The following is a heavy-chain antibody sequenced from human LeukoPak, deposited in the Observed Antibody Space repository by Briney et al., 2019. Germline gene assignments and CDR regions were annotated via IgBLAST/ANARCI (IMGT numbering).Heavy chain of an antibody. CDR1: GYTFIDYY. Sequence: VASVKVSCKASGYTFIDYYIHWVRQAPGQGLEWMGWINPNSGGTNYAQKFQGRVTMTRDTSISTAYMELSRLRSDDTAVYYCARDYYDIDAFDIWGQGTMVTVSS. CDR3: ARDYYDIDAFDI. V-gene: IGHV1-2*02. J-gene: IGHJ3*02. D-gene: IGHD3-22*01. CDR2: INPNSGGT.